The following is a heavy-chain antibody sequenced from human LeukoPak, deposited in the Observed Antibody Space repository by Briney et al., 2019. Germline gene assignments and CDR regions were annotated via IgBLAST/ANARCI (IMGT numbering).Heavy chain of an antibody. Sequence: ASVKVSCKASGYNLISYYMHWVRQAPGQGLEWMGWINPNTGDTKYAQKFQARVSLTRDTPISTAYMELSSLSSDDTAIYYCARDLREIPRPGRVDYWGQGTLVTVSS. V-gene: IGHV1-2*02. CDR2: INPNTGDT. CDR1: GYNLISYY. J-gene: IGHJ4*02. D-gene: IGHD5-24*01. CDR3: ARDLREIPRPGRVDY.